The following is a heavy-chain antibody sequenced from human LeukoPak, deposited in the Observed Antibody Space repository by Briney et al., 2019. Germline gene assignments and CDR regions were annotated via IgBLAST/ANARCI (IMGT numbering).Heavy chain of an antibody. D-gene: IGHD2-15*01. Sequence: HPGGSLRLSCAASGFTFSSYAMHWVRQAPGKGLEWVAVISYDGSNKYYADSVKGRFTISRDNSKNTLYLQMNSLRAGDTAVYYCARAMGYCSGGSCYYYGMDVWGQGTTVTVSS. CDR3: ARAMGYCSGGSCYYYGMDV. V-gene: IGHV3-30*04. CDR1: GFTFSSYA. CDR2: ISYDGSNK. J-gene: IGHJ6*02.